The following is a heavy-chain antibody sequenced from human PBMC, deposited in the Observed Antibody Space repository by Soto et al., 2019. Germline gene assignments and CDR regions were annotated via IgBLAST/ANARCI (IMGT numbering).Heavy chain of an antibody. Sequence: QPGWSLRLSCASSVFTFISYGMHWVRQAPGKGLEWVAVIWYDGSNKYYADSVKGRFTISRDNSKNTLYLQMNSLRAEDTAVYYCARDREWCTNGVCPFDYWGQGTLVTVSS. D-gene: IGHD2-8*01. CDR1: VFTFISYG. CDR3: ARDREWCTNGVCPFDY. J-gene: IGHJ4*02. V-gene: IGHV3-33*01. CDR2: IWYDGSNK.